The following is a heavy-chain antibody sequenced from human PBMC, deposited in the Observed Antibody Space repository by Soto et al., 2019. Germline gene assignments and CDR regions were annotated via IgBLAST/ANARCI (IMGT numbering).Heavy chain of an antibody. CDR1: GFTFSSYW. CDR2: INQDGSEK. V-gene: IGHV3-7*01. CDR3: ARGTYFDDSSGYFDY. J-gene: IGHJ4*02. D-gene: IGHD3-22*01. Sequence: EVQLVESGGGLVQPGGSLRLSCAASGFTFSSYWMSWVRQAPGKGLVWVANINQDGSEKYYVDSVKGRFTISRDNAKNSLYVQMTSLRVEDTAVYYCARGTYFDDSSGYFDYWGQGTQVTVSS.